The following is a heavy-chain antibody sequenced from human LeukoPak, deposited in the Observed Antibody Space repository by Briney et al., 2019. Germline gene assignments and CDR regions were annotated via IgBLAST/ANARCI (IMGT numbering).Heavy chain of an antibody. CDR1: GFSLNTDSEG. V-gene: IGHV2-5*01. J-gene: IGHJ4*02. CDR2: IYWHDDK. Sequence: SGPTLVKPTQTLTLTCTFSGFSLNTDSEGVAWIRQPPGKALEWLALIYWHDDKRYSPSLMSRLTIAQDSSKNQVVLSLTNTDPVDTATYFCAHAVRRYCTSSGCNTARGGHFDYWGQGTLVTVSS. CDR3: AHAVRRYCTSSGCNTARGGHFDY. D-gene: IGHD2-8*01.